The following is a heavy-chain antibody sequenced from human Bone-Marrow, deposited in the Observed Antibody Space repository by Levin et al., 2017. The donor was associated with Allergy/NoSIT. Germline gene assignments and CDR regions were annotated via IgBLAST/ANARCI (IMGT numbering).Heavy chain of an antibody. J-gene: IGHJ6*03. CDR3: ARVRGNWSAYYYYYYMDG. D-gene: IGHD1-1*01. Sequence: SVKVSCKASGGTFSSYAISWVRQAPGQGLEWMGGIIPIFGTANYAQKFQGRVTITADKSTSTAYMELSSLRSEDTAVYYCARVRGNWSAYYYYYYMDGWGKGTTVTVSS. V-gene: IGHV1-69*06. CDR1: GGTFSSYA. CDR2: IIPIFGTA.